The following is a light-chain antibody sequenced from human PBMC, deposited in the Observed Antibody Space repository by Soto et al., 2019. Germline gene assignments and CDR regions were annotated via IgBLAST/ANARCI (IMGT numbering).Light chain of an antibody. CDR2: DVS. V-gene: IGLV2-14*01. Sequence: QSALTQPASVSGSPGQSITISCTGTSRDVGGYNYVSWYQQHPGKAPKLMIYDVSNRPSGVSNHFSGSKSGNTASLTISGLQAEDEADYYCSSYTSSSTVVFGGGTKLTVL. J-gene: IGLJ2*01. CDR1: SRDVGGYNY. CDR3: SSYTSSSTVV.